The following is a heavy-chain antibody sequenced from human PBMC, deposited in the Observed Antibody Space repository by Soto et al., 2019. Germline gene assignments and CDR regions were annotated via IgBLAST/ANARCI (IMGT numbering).Heavy chain of an antibody. CDR1: GGSISSGGYY. CDR2: IYYSGST. CDR3: SMNGNGSGIFDF. D-gene: IGHD2-15*01. Sequence: SETLSLTCTVSGGSISSGGYYWSWIRQHPGKGLEWIGYIYYSGSTYYNPSLKSRVTISVDTSKNQFSLKLSSVTAADTAVYYCSMNGNGSGIFDFSVQATRATVTS. V-gene: IGHV4-31*03. J-gene: IGHJ4*02.